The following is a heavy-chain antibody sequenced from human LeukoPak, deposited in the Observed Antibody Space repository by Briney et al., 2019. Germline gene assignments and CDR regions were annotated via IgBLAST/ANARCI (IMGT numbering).Heavy chain of an antibody. J-gene: IGHJ6*03. CDR2: IYYSGST. Sequence: PSETLSLTCTVSGGSISSYYWSWIRQPPGKGLEWIGYIYYSGSTNYNPSLKSRVTISVDTSKNQFSLKLSSVTAADTAVYYCAREVRYSYGPCYYYYYMDVWGKGTTVTVSS. CDR1: GGSISSYY. V-gene: IGHV4-59*01. CDR3: AREVRYSYGPCYYYYYMDV. D-gene: IGHD5-18*01.